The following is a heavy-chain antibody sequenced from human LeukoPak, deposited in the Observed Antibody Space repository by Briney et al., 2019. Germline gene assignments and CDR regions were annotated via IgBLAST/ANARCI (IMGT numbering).Heavy chain of an antibody. CDR2: INHSRST. CDR1: GGSFSGYY. D-gene: IGHD3-16*02. CDR3: ARGRLVLPY. J-gene: IGHJ4*02. V-gene: IGHV4-34*01. Sequence: SETLSLTCAVYGGSFSGYYWSWIRQPPGKGLEWIGEINHSRSTNYNPSLKSRVTISVDTSKNQFSLKLSSVTAADTAVYYCARGRLVLPYWGQGTLVTVSS.